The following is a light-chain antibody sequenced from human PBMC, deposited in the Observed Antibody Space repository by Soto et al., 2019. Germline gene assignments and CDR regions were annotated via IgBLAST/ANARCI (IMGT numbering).Light chain of an antibody. J-gene: IGLJ3*02. CDR3: CSYAGSYTWV. V-gene: IGLV2-11*01. CDR1: SSDVGGYNF. CDR2: DVS. Sequence: QSVLTQPRSVSGSPGQSVTISCTGTSSDVGGYNFVSWYQQHPGKAPKFMIYDVSKRPSGVPDRFSGSKSGNTASLTISGLQAEDEADYYCCSYAGSYTWVFGGRTKLTVL.